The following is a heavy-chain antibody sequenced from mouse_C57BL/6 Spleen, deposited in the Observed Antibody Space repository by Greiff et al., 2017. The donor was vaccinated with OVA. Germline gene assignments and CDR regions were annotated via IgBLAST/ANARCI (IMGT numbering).Heavy chain of an antibody. Sequence: VKLMESGAELVKPGASVKISCKASGYAFRSYWMNWVKQRPGKGLEWIGQIYPGDGDTNYNGKFKGKATLTADKSSSTAYMQLSSLTSEDSAVYFCARRDTTVVADYFDYWGQGTTLTVSS. CDR2: IYPGDGDT. V-gene: IGHV1-80*01. CDR3: ARRDTTVVADYFDY. J-gene: IGHJ2*01. D-gene: IGHD1-1*01. CDR1: GYAFRSYW.